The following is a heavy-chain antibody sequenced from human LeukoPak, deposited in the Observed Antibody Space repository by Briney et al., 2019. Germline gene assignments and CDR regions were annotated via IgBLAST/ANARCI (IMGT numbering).Heavy chain of an antibody. CDR3: TRDLPVPSLVRGIIIYGLIDY. CDR1: GFTFSSIS. Sequence: GGSLRLSCEASGFTFSSISMNWVRQAPGKGLEWVSSISPDGETTYHADSVKGRFTTSRDNAKSSLYLQMNSPRAEDTALYYCTRDLPVPSLVRGIIIYGLIDYWGQGTLVTVSS. CDR2: ISPDGETT. J-gene: IGHJ4*02. V-gene: IGHV3-21*06. D-gene: IGHD3-10*01.